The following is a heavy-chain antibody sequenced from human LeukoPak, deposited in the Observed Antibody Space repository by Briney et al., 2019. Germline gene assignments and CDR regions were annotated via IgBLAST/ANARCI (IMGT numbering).Heavy chain of an antibody. V-gene: IGHV5-51*01. Sequence: GESLKISCKGSGYSFTSYWIGWVRQMPGKGLEWMGIIYPGDSDTRYSPSFQGQVTISADKSISTAYLQWSSLKASDTAMYYCARLDDSSGYYCNWFDPWGQGTLVTVSS. CDR2: IYPGDSDT. D-gene: IGHD3-22*01. CDR1: GYSFTSYW. CDR3: ARLDDSSGYYCNWFDP. J-gene: IGHJ5*02.